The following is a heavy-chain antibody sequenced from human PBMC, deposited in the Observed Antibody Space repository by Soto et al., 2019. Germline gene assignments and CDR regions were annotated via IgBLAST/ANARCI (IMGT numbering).Heavy chain of an antibody. CDR2: IYPGDSDA. J-gene: IGHJ5*02. CDR3: ARGYCTATICDPWFDP. Sequence: PGESLKISCKSSGYSFTDYWIGWVRQMPGKGLEWMGIIYPGDSDARYSPSFQGQVTISVDKSITTAYLQWSSLKASDTAMYYCARGYCTATICDPWFDPWGQGTLVTVSS. D-gene: IGHD2-8*02. V-gene: IGHV5-51*01. CDR1: GYSFTDYW.